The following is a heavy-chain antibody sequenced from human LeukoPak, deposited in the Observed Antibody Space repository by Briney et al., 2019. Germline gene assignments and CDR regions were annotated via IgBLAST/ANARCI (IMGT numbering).Heavy chain of an antibody. CDR2: INSDGSNT. D-gene: IGHD5-18*01. J-gene: IGHJ4*02. CDR3: WKSPGYRYGFDY. CDR1: GFTFSSYW. V-gene: IGHV3-74*01. Sequence: GGSLRLSCAASGFTFSSYWMHWVRQAPGKGLVGVSRINSDGSNTSCADSVKGRFTVSRDNSKNTLHLQMNRLRAGDTAVYYCWKSPGYRYGFDYWGQGTLVTVSS.